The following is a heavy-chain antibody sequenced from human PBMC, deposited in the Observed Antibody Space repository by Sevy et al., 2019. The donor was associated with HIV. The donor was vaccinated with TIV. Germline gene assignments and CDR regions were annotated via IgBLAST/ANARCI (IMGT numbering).Heavy chain of an antibody. J-gene: IGHJ4*02. D-gene: IGHD3-3*01. CDR2: INGDYR. CDR1: GFTFSNYA. Sequence: GGSLRLSCAASGFTFSNYAMTWVRQAPGKGLEWVSAINGDYRYYADSVKGRFTISRDNSKNTVYLQMNSLRAEDTALYYCAIDAPDTTIYDYWGQRILVTVSS. CDR3: AIDAPDTTIYDY. V-gene: IGHV3-23*01.